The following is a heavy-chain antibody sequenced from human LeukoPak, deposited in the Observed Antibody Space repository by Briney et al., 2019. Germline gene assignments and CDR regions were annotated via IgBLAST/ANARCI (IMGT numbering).Heavy chain of an antibody. CDR1: GFTVSSNY. Sequence: GGSLRLSCAASGFTVSSNYMSWVRQAPGKGLEWVSVIYSGGTTYYADSVKGRLTISRDNSKNTLYLQMNSLRAEDTAVYYCARDRAGLFDYWGQGTLVTVSS. CDR2: IYSGGTT. J-gene: IGHJ4*02. CDR3: ARDRAGLFDY. V-gene: IGHV3-53*01. D-gene: IGHD6-19*01.